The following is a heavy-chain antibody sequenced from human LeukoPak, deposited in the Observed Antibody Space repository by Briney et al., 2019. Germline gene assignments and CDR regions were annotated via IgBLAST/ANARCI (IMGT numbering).Heavy chain of an antibody. Sequence: GGSLRLSCAASGFTFSSYWMHWVRQAPGKGLVWVSRIKSDGSNTNYADSVKGRFTISRDNSKNTLYLQMNSLSAEDTALYYCARAPSGYGFDIWGQGTMVTVSS. CDR1: GFTFSSYW. J-gene: IGHJ3*02. CDR2: IKSDGSNT. D-gene: IGHD5-12*01. V-gene: IGHV3-74*01. CDR3: ARAPSGYGFDI.